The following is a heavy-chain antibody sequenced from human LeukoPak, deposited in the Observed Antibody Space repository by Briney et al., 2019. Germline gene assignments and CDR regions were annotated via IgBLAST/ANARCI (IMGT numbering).Heavy chain of an antibody. Sequence: GGSLRLSCAASGFAFSDAWMNWVRQAPGKGLEWVGRIKSEADGGTRDYVAPVKGRFLIARYDSEKRLSLQMTSLRIDDTAIYYCTTGVRLCSGGKCSAEDYWGRGTLVTVSS. CDR3: TTGVRLCSGGKCSAEDY. V-gene: IGHV3-15*01. CDR1: GFAFSDAW. CDR2: IKSEADGGTR. J-gene: IGHJ4*02. D-gene: IGHD2-15*01.